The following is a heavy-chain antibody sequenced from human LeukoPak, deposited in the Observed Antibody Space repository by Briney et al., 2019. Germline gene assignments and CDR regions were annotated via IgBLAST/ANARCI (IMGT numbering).Heavy chain of an antibody. CDR3: ARGSGIAAVFQH. CDR2: MNPNSGNT. CDR1: GYTFTSYD. J-gene: IGHJ1*01. D-gene: IGHD6-13*01. Sequence: ASVKVSCKASGYTFTSYDINWVRQATGQGLEWMGWMNPNSGNTGYAQKFQGRVTMTRNTSISTAYMELSSLRSEDTAVYYCARGSGIAAVFQHWGQGTLVTVSS. V-gene: IGHV1-8*01.